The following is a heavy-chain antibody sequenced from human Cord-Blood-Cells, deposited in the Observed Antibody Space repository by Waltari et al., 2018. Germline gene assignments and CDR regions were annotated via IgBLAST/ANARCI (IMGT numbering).Heavy chain of an antibody. J-gene: IGHJ4*02. V-gene: IGHV3-48*02. CDR1: GFTCSSYS. CDR3: ARDRVIGSWYYFDY. Sequence: EVQLVESGGGLVQPGGSLRLSCAASGFTCSSYSVNWVRQGPGKGLEWVSYISSSSSTIYYADSVKGRFTISRDNAKNSLYLQMNSLRDEDTAVYYCARDRVIGSWYYFDYWGQGTLVTVSS. D-gene: IGHD1-26*01. CDR2: ISSSSSTI.